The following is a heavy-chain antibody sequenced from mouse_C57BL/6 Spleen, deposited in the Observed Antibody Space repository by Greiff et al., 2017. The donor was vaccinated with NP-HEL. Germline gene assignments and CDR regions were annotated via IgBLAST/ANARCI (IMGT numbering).Heavy chain of an antibody. CDR1: GFTFSSYA. D-gene: IGHD1-1*01. Sequence: EVQRVESGEGLVKPGGSLKLSCAASGFTFSSYAMSWVRQTPEKRLEWVAYISSGGDYIYYADTVKGRFTISRDNARNTLYLQMSSLKSEDTAMYYCTRAVITTVVAPFDYWGQGTTLTVSS. CDR2: ISSGGDYI. CDR3: TRAVITTVVAPFDY. J-gene: IGHJ2*01. V-gene: IGHV5-9-1*02.